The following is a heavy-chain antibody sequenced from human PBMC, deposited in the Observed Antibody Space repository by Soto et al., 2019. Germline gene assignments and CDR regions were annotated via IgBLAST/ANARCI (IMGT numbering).Heavy chain of an antibody. J-gene: IGHJ5*02. D-gene: IGHD4-4*01. Sequence: EVQLLVSGGGSVQPGGSLRLSCAASGFSFSNYAMSWVRQAPGTGLEWVSAIDSGGGSTYYAASVKGRFSISRDNSMNTLYLQMNSLRAEDTAIYYCTKEHSNYPDNWFDPWGQGTPVTVSS. CDR3: TKEHSNYPDNWFDP. CDR1: GFSFSNYA. CDR2: IDSGGGST. V-gene: IGHV3-23*01.